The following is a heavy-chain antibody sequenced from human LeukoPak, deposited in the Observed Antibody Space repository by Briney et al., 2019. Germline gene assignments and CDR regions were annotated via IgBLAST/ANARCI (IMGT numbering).Heavy chain of an antibody. D-gene: IGHD6-6*01. CDR3: ARDERQLVYGY. CDR2: IKQDGSEK. V-gene: IGHV3-7*03. Sequence: GGSPRLSCVASGFTFSHFWMSWVRQVPGKGLEWVANIKQDGSEKYYVDSVKGRFTISRDDAKNSLYLQMNSLRAEDTAVYYCARDERQLVYGYWGQGTLVTVSS. CDR1: GFTFSHFW. J-gene: IGHJ4*02.